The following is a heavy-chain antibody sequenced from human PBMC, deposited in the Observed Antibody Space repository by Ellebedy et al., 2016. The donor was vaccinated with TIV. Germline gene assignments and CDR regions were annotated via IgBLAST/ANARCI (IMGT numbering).Heavy chain of an antibody. CDR3: GSSSRGYSGVYMDV. CDR1: GFTFSSYW. V-gene: IGHV3-74*01. J-gene: IGHJ6*02. CDR2: ITPDGSFT. D-gene: IGHD5-12*01. Sequence: GESLKISCAVSGFTFSSYWMHWVRQVPGKGLVWVSRITPDGSFTTYADSVTGRFTISRDNAKNTLYLQMNSLRVEDTAVYYCGSSSRGYSGVYMDVWGQGTTVTVSS.